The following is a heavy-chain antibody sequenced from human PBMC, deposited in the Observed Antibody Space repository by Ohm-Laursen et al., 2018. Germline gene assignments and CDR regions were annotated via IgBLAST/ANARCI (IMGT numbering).Heavy chain of an antibody. V-gene: IGHV3-7*01. Sequence: SLRLSCAASEVTFSSYWMSWVRQAPGKGLEWVANIKQDGSEKRYVDSVKGRFTISRDDAKNSLYLQMNSLRAEDTAVYYCARVMATDNGGNSGAFDIWGQGTMVTVSS. D-gene: IGHD4-23*01. CDR2: IKQDGSEK. CDR3: ARVMATDNGGNSGAFDI. CDR1: EVTFSSYW. J-gene: IGHJ3*02.